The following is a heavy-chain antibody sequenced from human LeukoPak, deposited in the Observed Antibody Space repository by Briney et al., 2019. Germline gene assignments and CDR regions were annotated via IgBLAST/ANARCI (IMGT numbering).Heavy chain of an antibody. V-gene: IGHV3-30*02. CDR3: AKDTYYDSSGFYYDGFDI. D-gene: IGHD3-22*01. Sequence: GGSMRLSCQASGFSFSTYGMHWVRQVPGKGLEWVAFIQYDGRNKYYRDSVKGRFTISRDNSKNTLYLQMNSLRVEDTALYNCAKDTYYDSSGFYYDGFDIWGQGTTVTVSS. CDR2: IQYDGRNK. CDR1: GFSFSTYG. J-gene: IGHJ3*02.